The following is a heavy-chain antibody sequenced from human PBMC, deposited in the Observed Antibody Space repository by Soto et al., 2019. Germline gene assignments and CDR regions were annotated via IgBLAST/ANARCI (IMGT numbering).Heavy chain of an antibody. Sequence: ASVKVSCKASGYTFGHFYITWVRQAPGQGLEWMGAISPHNRNTNYAEKFRDRVTMTTDISTTTAYMELRSLRSDDTAVYYCARDEGGYDILTGYYKAHHFDQWGQGALVTVSS. D-gene: IGHD3-9*01. CDR2: ISPHNRNT. V-gene: IGHV1-18*01. J-gene: IGHJ4*02. CDR3: ARDEGGYDILTGYYKAHHFDQ. CDR1: GYTFGHFY.